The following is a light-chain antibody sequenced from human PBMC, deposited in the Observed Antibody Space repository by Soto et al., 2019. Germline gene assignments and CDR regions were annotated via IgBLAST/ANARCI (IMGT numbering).Light chain of an antibody. V-gene: IGKV3-11*01. CDR3: QQRHMWPIT. CDR2: GAS. J-gene: IGKJ5*01. Sequence: EIVITQSPATLSLSPRERATLSFTASQSVSSYLAGYHQKPAQAPRLLIYGASTRATGIPARCSGSGSGTDFTTTISSLEPEDSAVYYCQQRHMWPITFGQGTRLEIK. CDR1: QSVSSY.